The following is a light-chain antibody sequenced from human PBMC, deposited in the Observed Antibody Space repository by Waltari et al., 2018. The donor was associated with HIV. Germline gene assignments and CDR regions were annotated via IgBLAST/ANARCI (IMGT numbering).Light chain of an antibody. V-gene: IGLV2-14*03. CDR1: SSDVGGYHF. Sequence: QSALTQPASVSWSPGQSTTISFTGSSSDVGGYHFVSWYQQHPGKAPRVLIYDVTTRPSGVSDRFSGSRSGDTASLTISGLQPEDEADYYCESYTSTSVWVFGGGTRLTVL. CDR2: DVT. J-gene: IGLJ3*02. CDR3: ESYTSTSVWV.